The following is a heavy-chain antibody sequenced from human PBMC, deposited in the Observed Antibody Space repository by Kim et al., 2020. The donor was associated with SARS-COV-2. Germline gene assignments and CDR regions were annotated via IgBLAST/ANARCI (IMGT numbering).Heavy chain of an antibody. CDR2: IFPGFSFS. Sequence: GESLKISCKGSGYSFTSYWIGWVRQIPGKVLELFGFIFPGFSFSIYCPSFQGQVTISADKSISTAYLQWSSLKASDTAMYYCARQHSSGWFPSPFDYWGQGTLVTVSS. V-gene: IGHV5-51*01. CDR3: ARQHSSGWFPSPFDY. D-gene: IGHD6-19*01. CDR1: GYSFTSYW. J-gene: IGHJ4*02.